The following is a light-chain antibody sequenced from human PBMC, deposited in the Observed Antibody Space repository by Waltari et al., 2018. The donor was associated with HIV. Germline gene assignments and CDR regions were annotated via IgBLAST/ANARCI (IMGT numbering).Light chain of an antibody. J-gene: IGKJ1*01. CDR2: GAS. CDR1: QPAGNSD. V-gene: IGKV3-20*01. Sequence: PGERATLSCRASQPAGNSDLAWYQQKPGQAPRLLIYGASTRAADIPDRFSGSGSGTDFTLTIDTLEPEDFAVYYCQQYARSPWTFGQGTKVEIK. CDR3: QQYARSPWT.